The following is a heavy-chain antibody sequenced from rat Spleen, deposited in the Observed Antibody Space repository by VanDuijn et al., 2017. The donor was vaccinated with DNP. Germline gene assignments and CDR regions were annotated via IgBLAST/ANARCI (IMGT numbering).Heavy chain of an antibody. D-gene: IGHD1-4*01. CDR3: ARWPGYNPPYAMDA. V-gene: IGHV3-3*01. J-gene: IGHJ4*01. CDR1: GYSITTIYR. Sequence: EVQLQESGPGLVKPSQSLSLTCSVTGYSITTIYRWNWIRKFPGNKLEWMGYINSVGSTNYNPSLKSRIPITRNTSKNQLFLQVNSVTTEDTATYYCARWPGYNPPYAMDAWGQGTSVTVSS. CDR2: INSVGST.